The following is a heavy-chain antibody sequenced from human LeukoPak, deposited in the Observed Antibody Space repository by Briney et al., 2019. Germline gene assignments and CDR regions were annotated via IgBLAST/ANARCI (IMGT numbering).Heavy chain of an antibody. J-gene: IGHJ4*02. D-gene: IGHD5-24*01. CDR1: GDSVSSNSVA. CDR2: TYFRSRWYN. CDR3: ARDGYNYFDY. Sequence: SQTLSLTCNISGDSVSSNSVAWNWIRQSPSRGLEWLGRTYFRSRWYNDYAPSLKSRITIDPETSKNQFSPHLTSVIPEDTAIYYCARDGYNYFDYWGQGTLVTVSS. V-gene: IGHV6-1*01.